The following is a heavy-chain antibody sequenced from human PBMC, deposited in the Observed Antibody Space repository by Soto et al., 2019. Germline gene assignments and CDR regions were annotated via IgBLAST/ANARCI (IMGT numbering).Heavy chain of an antibody. Sequence: LTCTVSGGSISSGDYYWNWIRQPPGKGLEWIGFIHYTGNTNYNPSLKSRVAISVDTSKNQFSVKLTSVTAADTAVYYCARGTPYHRNDDWFDTWGQGTLVTVSS. CDR2: IHYTGNT. CDR1: GGSISSGDYY. J-gene: IGHJ5*02. V-gene: IGHV4-61*08. CDR3: ARGTPYHRNDDWFDT.